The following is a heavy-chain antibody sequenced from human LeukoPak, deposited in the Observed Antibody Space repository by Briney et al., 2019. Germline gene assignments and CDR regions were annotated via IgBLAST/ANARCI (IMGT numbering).Heavy chain of an antibody. CDR1: GFTFSSYS. CDR2: ISSSSSSYDYE. Sequence: PGGSLRLSCAASGFTFSSYSMNWVRQAPGKGLEWVSSISSSSSSYDYEYYADSVKGRFTVSRDNTENPLYLQMNNLRAEDTAVYFCARPRTNDYGGNFDYWGQGTLVTVSS. J-gene: IGHJ4*02. V-gene: IGHV3-21*01. CDR3: ARPRTNDYGGNFDY. D-gene: IGHD4-23*01.